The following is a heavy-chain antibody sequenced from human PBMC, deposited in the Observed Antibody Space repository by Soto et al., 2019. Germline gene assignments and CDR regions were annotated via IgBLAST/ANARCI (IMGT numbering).Heavy chain of an antibody. V-gene: IGHV1-69*13. CDR2: IIPIFGTA. J-gene: IGHJ6*02. CDR3: ARDSGVRGVIITHESYGMDV. Sequence: GASVKVSCKASGGTLSSYAISWVRQAPGQGLEWMGGIIPIFGTANYAQKFQGRVTITADESTSTAYMELSSLRSEDTAVYYCARDSGVRGVIITHESYGMDVWGQGTTVTVSS. D-gene: IGHD3-10*01. CDR1: GGTLSSYA.